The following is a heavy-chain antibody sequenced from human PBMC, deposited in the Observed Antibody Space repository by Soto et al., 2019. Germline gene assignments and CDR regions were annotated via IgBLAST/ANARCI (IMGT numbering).Heavy chain of an antibody. V-gene: IGHV4-30-2*01. J-gene: IGHJ4*02. CDR2: IHVTGYT. CDR1: GDSITSGSYS. CDR3: ARGGAFRPSGHVHLAF. D-gene: IGHD3-16*01. Sequence: QLQLRESGSRLVQPSQTLTLICSVSGDSITSGSYSWSWIRQAPGKGLELIGNIHVTGYTSFSPSLRRRRTMSVDPPQNPFSLSLNSGTAAATAVSYCARGGAFRPSGHVHLAFWGKGSLVTVSS.